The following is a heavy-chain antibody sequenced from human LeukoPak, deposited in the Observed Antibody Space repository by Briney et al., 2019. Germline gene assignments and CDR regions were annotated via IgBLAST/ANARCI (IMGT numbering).Heavy chain of an antibody. V-gene: IGHV3-21*01. D-gene: IGHD6-19*01. CDR1: GFTFSSYT. CDR2: ISSSSSYI. Sequence: GGSLRLSCAASGFTFSSYTMNWVRQAPGKGLGWVSSISSSSSYIYYADSVKGRFTISRDNAKNSLYLQMNSLRAEDTAVYYCAREKISGWTYNAFDIWGQGTMVTVSS. CDR3: AREKISGWTYNAFDI. J-gene: IGHJ3*02.